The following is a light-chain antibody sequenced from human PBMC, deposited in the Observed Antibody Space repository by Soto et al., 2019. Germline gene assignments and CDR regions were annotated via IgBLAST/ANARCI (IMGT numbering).Light chain of an antibody. J-gene: IGLJ3*02. CDR1: SSDIGSNY. V-gene: IGLV1-47*01. CDR2: KND. CDR3: ASWDDTLSGRV. Sequence: QSVLTQPPSASGTPGQRVTISCTGSSSDIGSNYVYWYQQLPEMAPKLLIYKNDQRPPGISERFSGSKSGTSASLAISGLRTEDEANYYCASWDDTLSGRVFGGGTKLTVL.